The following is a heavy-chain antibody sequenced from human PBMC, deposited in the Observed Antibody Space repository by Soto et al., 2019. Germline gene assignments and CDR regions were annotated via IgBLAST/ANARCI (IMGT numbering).Heavy chain of an antibody. D-gene: IGHD1-1*01. Sequence: QVHLVQSGAEVKKSGASVKVSCKGSGYDFTTYGITWVRQAPGQGLEWMAWISAHNGNTDYAQKLQGRVTVTRDTSTSTEYMELRSLSSDDTAVYYCARGRYGDYWGQGALVTVSS. V-gene: IGHV1-18*01. CDR2: ISAHNGNT. J-gene: IGHJ4*02. CDR3: ARGRYGDY. CDR1: GYDFTTYG.